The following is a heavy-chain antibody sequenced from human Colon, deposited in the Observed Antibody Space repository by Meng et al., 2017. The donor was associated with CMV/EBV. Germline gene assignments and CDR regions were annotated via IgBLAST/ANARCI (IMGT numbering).Heavy chain of an antibody. CDR2: MNPDSGKT. J-gene: IGHJ4*02. CDR3: TRGRQIPTGYCTGDACPDY. CDR1: GYTFTSYD. D-gene: IGHD2-8*02. V-gene: IGHV1-8*01. Sequence: ASVKVSCKASGYTFTSYDINWVRQAAGQGLESMGWMNPDSGKTGYVQKFQGRVTMTRNTSISTAYMGLRSLRYDDRGVYYCTRGRQIPTGYCTGDACPDYWGQGTLVTVSS.